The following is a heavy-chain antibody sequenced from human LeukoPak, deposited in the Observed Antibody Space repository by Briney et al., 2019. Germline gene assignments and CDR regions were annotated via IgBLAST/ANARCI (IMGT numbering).Heavy chain of an antibody. CDR2: ITSSSTYI. V-gene: IGHV3-21*01. CDR1: GFTFSSYS. J-gene: IGHJ6*03. D-gene: IGHD6-13*01. CDR3: ARAPREEWIAAAANLGYYYYMDV. Sequence: PGGSLRLSCAASGFTFSSYSMNWVRQAPGKGLEWVSSITSSSTYIYYADSVKGRFTISRDNAKNSLYLQMNSLRAEDTAVYYCARAPREEWIAAAANLGYYYYMDVWGKGTTVTVSS.